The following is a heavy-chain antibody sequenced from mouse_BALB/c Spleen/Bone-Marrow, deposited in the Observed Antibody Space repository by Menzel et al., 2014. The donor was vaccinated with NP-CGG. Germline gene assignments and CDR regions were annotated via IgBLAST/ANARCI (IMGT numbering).Heavy chain of an antibody. CDR3: ARDGNYYFDY. CDR2: IDPSDSET. J-gene: IGHJ2*01. CDR1: GYTFTRYW. D-gene: IGHD2-1*01. V-gene: IGHV1-69*02. Sequence: FQLQQSGAELVKPGAPVKLSCKASGYTFTRYWMNWVKQRPGRGLEWIGRIDPSDSETHYNQKFKDKATLTVDKSSSTAYIQLSSLTSEDSAVYYCARDGNYYFDYWGQGTTLTVSS.